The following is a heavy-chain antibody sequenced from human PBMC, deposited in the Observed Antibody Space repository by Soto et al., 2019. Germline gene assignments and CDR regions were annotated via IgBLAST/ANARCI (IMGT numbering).Heavy chain of an antibody. CDR2: ISHSGST. Sequence: PSETLSLTCAVYGGSFSGYYWSWIRQPPGKGLEWIGEISHSGSTNYNPSLKSRVTISVDTSKNQFSLKLSSVTAADTAVYFCARVKKGDCTNGVCYQDPLDYWGQGTLVTVSS. J-gene: IGHJ4*02. D-gene: IGHD2-8*01. CDR1: GGSFSGYY. CDR3: ARVKKGDCTNGVCYQDPLDY. V-gene: IGHV4-34*01.